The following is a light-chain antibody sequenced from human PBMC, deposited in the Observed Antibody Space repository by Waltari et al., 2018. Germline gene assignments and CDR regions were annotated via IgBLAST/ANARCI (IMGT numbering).Light chain of an antibody. Sequence: IVMTQSPATLSVSPGQRATLSCRASQSVSSNLAWYQQKHGQAPRLLIYGAATRATGIPARFSGSGSGTEFTLTISSLQSEDFAVYYCQQYNNWPLTWTFGQGTKVEIK. CDR3: QQYNNWPLTWT. CDR1: QSVSSN. J-gene: IGKJ1*01. V-gene: IGKV3-15*01. CDR2: GAA.